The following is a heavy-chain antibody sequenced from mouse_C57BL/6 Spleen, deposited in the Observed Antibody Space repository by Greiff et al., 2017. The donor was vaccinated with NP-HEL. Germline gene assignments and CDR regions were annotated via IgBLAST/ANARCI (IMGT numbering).Heavy chain of an antibody. D-gene: IGHD1-1*01. CDR3: ARSVYYYGSSYGYAMDY. CDR2: IDPSDSYT. V-gene: IGHV1-69*01. J-gene: IGHJ4*01. CDR1: GYTFTSYW. Sequence: QVQLQQPGAELVMPGASVKLSCKASGYTFTSYWMHWVKQRPGQGLEWIGEIDPSDSYTNYNQKFKGKSTLTVDKSSSTAYMQLSSLTSEDSAVYDCARSVYYYGSSYGYAMDYWGQGTSVTVSS.